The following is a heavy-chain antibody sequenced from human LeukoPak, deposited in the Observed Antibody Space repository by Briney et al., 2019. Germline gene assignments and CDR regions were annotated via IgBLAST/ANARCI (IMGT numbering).Heavy chain of an antibody. CDR3: ARGIIGEQLVWRYYYYMDV. V-gene: IGHV3-74*01. Sequence: PGGSLRLSCAASGFTFSSYWMHWVRQAPGKGLVWVSRINSDGSTTSYADSVKGRFTISRDNAKNSLYLQMNSLRAEDTAVYYCARGIIGEQLVWRYYYYMDVWGKGTTVTVSS. CDR2: INSDGSTT. D-gene: IGHD6-6*01. J-gene: IGHJ6*03. CDR1: GFTFSSYW.